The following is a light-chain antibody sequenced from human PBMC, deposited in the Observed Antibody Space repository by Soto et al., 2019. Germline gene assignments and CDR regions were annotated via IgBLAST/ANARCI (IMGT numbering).Light chain of an antibody. CDR2: GAS. Sequence: EIVLTQSPATLSLSPGERATLSCRASRSVSDTYVAWYQHKPGQAPRLLLFGASNRATGIPDRFSGSGSGTDFTLTISRLEPEDFAVYYCQQLGASPYTFGPGTKLEIE. J-gene: IGKJ2*01. CDR1: RSVSDTY. CDR3: QQLGASPYT. V-gene: IGKV3-20*01.